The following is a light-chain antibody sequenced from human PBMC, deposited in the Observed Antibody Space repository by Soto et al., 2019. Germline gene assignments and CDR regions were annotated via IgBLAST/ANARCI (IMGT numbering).Light chain of an antibody. J-gene: IGKJ5*01. V-gene: IGKV1-39*01. CDR1: QSISSY. CDR3: QQSYSTLIT. Sequence: DIHITPIPSSLSASVGDRVTIPCRASQSISSYLNWYQQKPGKAPKLLIYAASSLQSGVPSRFSGSGSGTDFTLTISSLQPEDFATYYYQQSYSTLITFGQGTRLEIK. CDR2: AAS.